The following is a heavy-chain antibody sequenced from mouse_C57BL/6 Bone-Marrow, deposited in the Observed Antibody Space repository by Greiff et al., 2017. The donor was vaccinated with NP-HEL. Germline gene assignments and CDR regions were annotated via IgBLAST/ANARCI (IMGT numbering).Heavy chain of an antibody. D-gene: IGHD2-12*01. CDR3: ARHSDDTTWFAY. V-gene: IGHV5-9*01. J-gene: IGHJ3*01. CDR2: ISGGGGNT. CDR1: GFTFSSYT. Sequence: EVKLVESGGGLVKPGGSLKLSCAASGFTFSSYTMSWVRQTPEKRLEWVATISGGGGNTYYPDSVKGRFTISRDNAKNTLYLQMSSLRSEDTALYYCARHSDDTTWFAYWGQGTLVTVSA.